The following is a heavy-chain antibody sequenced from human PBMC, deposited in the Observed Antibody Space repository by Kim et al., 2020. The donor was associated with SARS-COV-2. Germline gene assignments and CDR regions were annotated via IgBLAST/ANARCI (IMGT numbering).Heavy chain of an antibody. Sequence: GGSLRLSCAASGFTIGDSYMSWIRQAPGKGLEWVSYISSDNSYTNYADSVKGRFTISRDNAKNSLYLQMNSLRAEDTAVYFCARDRGSYCSSPSCYGAHYYYGVDVWGQGTTVTVSS. J-gene: IGHJ6*02. V-gene: IGHV3-11*06. D-gene: IGHD2-2*01. CDR1: GFTIGDSY. CDR2: ISSDNSYT. CDR3: ARDRGSYCSSPSCYGAHYYYGVDV.